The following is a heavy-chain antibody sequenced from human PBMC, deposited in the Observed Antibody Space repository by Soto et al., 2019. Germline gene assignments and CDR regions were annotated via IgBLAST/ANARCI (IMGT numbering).Heavy chain of an antibody. CDR1: GFTFSSYA. V-gene: IGHV3-30-3*01. J-gene: IGHJ4*02. Sequence: QVPLVESGGGVVQPGRSLRLSCAASGFTFSSYAMHWVRQAPGKGLEWVAVISYDGSNKYYADSVKGRFTISRDNSKNTLYLQMNSLRAEDTAVYYCARDHGQQLAGRFDYWGQGTLVTVSS. D-gene: IGHD6-13*01. CDR3: ARDHGQQLAGRFDY. CDR2: ISYDGSNK.